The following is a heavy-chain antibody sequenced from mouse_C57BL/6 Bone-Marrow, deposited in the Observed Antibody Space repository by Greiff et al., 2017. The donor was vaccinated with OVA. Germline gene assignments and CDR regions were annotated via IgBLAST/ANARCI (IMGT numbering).Heavy chain of an antibody. CDR2: ISYDGSN. J-gene: IGHJ4*01. CDR3: AREGDAMDY. CDR1: GYSITSGYY. Sequence: VQLKESGPGLVKPSQSLSLTCSVTGYSITSGYYWNWIRQFPGNKLEWMGYISYDGSNNYNPSLKNRISITRDTSKNQFFLKLNSVTTEDTATYYGAREGDAMDYWGQGTSVTVSS. V-gene: IGHV3-6*01.